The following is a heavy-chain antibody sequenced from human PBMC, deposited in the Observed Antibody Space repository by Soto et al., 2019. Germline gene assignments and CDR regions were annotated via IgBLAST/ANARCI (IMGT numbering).Heavy chain of an antibody. D-gene: IGHD2-2*01. CDR2: TSGGGGGT. Sequence: EVQLLESGGGLVQPGGSLRLSCSASGFIFSNYAMSWVRQAPGKGLEWVSSTSGGGGGTHYADSVKGRFTISRDNSKNTLHLQMXRXXXXXXXXXXXXXXXXXXXXXXXQXXDXWGQGTLVTV. V-gene: IGHV3-23*01. CDR1: GFIFSNYA. CDR3: XXXXXXXXXXXXQXXDX. J-gene: IGHJ4*02.